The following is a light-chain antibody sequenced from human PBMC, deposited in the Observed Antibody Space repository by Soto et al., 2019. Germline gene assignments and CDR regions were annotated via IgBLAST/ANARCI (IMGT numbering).Light chain of an antibody. CDR3: QQSNSIPHT. CDR1: QSISSY. J-gene: IGKJ2*01. V-gene: IGKV1-39*01. CDR2: AAS. Sequence: DIQMTQSPSSLSASVGDRVTITCRASQSISSYLNWYQQKPGKAPKLLIYAASSLQSGFPSRFTCSGSGTDFTLTISSLQPEDFVTYYCQQSNSIPHTFGQGTKLEIK.